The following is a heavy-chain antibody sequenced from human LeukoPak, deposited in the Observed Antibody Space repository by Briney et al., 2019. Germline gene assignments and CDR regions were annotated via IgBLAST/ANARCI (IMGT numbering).Heavy chain of an antibody. CDR2: INHSGST. J-gene: IGHJ5*02. Sequence: SETLSLTCAVYGGSFSGYYWSWIGQPPGKGVEWIGEINHSGSTNYNPSLKSRVTISVDTSKNQFSLKLSSVTAADTAVYYCAICFFDWLLNEGEFDPWGQGTLVTVSS. D-gene: IGHD3-9*01. CDR1: GGSFSGYY. CDR3: AICFFDWLLNEGEFDP. V-gene: IGHV4-34*01.